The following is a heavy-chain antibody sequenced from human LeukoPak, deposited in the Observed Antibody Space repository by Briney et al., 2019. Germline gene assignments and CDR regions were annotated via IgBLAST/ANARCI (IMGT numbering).Heavy chain of an antibody. CDR1: SGSISSDQSY. Sequence: PSETLSLTCIVSSGSISSDQSYWGWIRQPPGKGLEWLGTIYYSGSTYINPSLRGRVTLSVDTSKNQYSLRLNSVTAADTAVYYCARGSMTTVTRLDYWGQGTLVTVSS. J-gene: IGHJ4*02. CDR3: ARGSMTTVTRLDY. CDR2: IYYSGST. D-gene: IGHD4-17*01. V-gene: IGHV4-39*07.